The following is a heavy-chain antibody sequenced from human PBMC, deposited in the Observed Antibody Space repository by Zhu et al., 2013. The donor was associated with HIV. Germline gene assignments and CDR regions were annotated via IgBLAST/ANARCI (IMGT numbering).Heavy chain of an antibody. CDR3: ARDLPGLTGRADY. CDR2: FIPMFGTA. V-gene: IGHV1-69*01. CDR1: GGTFSSHA. J-gene: IGHJ4*02. Sequence: VQLVQSGAEVKKPGSSVKVSCKASGGTFSSHAISWVRQAPGQGLEWMGGFIPMFGTANYAQRFQGRVTITADESTSTGYMELSGLRSEDTAVYYCARDLPGLTGRADYWGQGTLVTVSS.